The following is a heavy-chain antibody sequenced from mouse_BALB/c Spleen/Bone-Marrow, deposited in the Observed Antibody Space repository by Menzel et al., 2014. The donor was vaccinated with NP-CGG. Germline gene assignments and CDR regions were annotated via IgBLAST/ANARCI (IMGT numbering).Heavy chain of an antibody. J-gene: IGHJ2*01. Sequence: QVQLQQSGTELVKPGASVKLSCKASGYTFTSYWMHWVKQRPGQGLEWIGEINPNSGRKNYNEKFKSKATLTVDRSSSTAYMQLSSLTSEDSALYCCARKKYGNYGYFDYWGQGTTLTVSS. CDR3: ARKKYGNYGYFDY. CDR2: INPNSGRK. CDR1: GYTFTSYW. V-gene: IGHV1S81*02. D-gene: IGHD2-10*02.